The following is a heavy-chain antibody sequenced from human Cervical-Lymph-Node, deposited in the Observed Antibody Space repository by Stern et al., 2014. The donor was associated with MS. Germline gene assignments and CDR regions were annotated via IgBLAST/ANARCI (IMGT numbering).Heavy chain of an antibody. D-gene: IGHD6-19*01. CDR3: ATQDSNGWFAFDI. V-gene: IGHV4-59*08. CDR1: GGSISSYY. Sequence: VHLVESGPGLVKSSETLSLTCTVSGGSISSYYWTWIRQPPGKGLEWIGYIYYSGSTNYNPSLKSRVTISVDSSKNQLSLKLKSVTAADTAMYYCATQDSNGWFAFDIWGQGTMVTVSS. CDR2: IYYSGST. J-gene: IGHJ3*02.